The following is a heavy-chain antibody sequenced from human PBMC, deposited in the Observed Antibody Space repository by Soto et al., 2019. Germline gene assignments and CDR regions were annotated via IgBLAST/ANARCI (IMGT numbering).Heavy chain of an antibody. CDR2: ISYDGSNK. D-gene: IGHD3-10*01. CDR3: AKDHAPYYYGSGNARFDSSYYGTNI. Sequence: GSLRLSCEASGVTFSSYGMHWVRQAPGKGLEWVAVISYDGSNKYYADSVKGRFTISRDNSKNTLYLQMNSLIAADTAVYYCAKDHAPYYYGSGNARFDSSYYGTNIWSEATKVTV. J-gene: IGHJ6*02. CDR1: GVTFSSYG. V-gene: IGHV3-30*18.